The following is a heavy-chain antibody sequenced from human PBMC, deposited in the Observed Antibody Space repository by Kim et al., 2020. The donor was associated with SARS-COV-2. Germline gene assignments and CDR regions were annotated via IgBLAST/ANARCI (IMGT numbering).Heavy chain of an antibody. V-gene: IGHV3-48*02. Sequence: GGSLRLSCAASGFTFSYYSMNWVRQAPGKGLEWVSYISSSSGPIYYAASVKGRFTVSRDNAKNSLYLQMNSMRDEDTAVYYCAREGQGLSIYYYGMDVWG. J-gene: IGHJ6*01. CDR3: AREGQGLSIYYYGMDV. CDR1: GFTFSYYS. CDR2: ISSSSGPI.